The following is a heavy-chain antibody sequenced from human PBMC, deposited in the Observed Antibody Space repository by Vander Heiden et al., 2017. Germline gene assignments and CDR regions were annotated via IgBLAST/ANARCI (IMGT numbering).Heavy chain of an antibody. Sequence: DVQLFESGGGLVQPGGSLRPPCAASGLTFSSYAMSWVRQAPGRGLEWVSDISGSGGSTDDADSVKGRFTISRENSKNTRYMKLHRLRAEDRCGCFLVKDRIYYDYWG. CDR3: VKDRIYYDY. CDR1: GLTFSSYA. CDR2: ISGSGGST. V-gene: IGHV3-23*01. J-gene: IGHJ4*01.